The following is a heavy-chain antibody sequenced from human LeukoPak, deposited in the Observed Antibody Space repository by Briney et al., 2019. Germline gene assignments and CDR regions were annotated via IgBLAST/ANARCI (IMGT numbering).Heavy chain of an antibody. V-gene: IGHV3-74*01. Sequence: GGSLRLSCAASGFTFSSYWMHWVRQAPGKGLVWVSRINSDGSSTSYADSVKGRFTISRDNAKNTLYLQMNSLRAEDTAVYYRARGRRDIVVVPAAPDYWGQGTLVTVSS. CDR2: INSDGSST. CDR1: GFTFSSYW. D-gene: IGHD2-2*01. CDR3: ARGRRDIVVVPAAPDY. J-gene: IGHJ4*02.